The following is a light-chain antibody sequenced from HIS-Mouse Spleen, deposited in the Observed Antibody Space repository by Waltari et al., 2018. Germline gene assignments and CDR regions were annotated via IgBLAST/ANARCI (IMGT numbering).Light chain of an antibody. J-gene: IGLJ2*01. CDR3: CSYAGSYTLV. V-gene: IGLV2-11*01. CDR2: DVS. CDR1: SSDVGGYNH. Sequence: QSALTQPRSVSGSPGQSVTISCTGTSSDVGGYNHVSCYQQHPGKAPKLMIYDVSKRPSGVPDRFSGSKSGNTASLTISGLQAEDEADYYCCSYAGSYTLVFGGGTKLTVL.